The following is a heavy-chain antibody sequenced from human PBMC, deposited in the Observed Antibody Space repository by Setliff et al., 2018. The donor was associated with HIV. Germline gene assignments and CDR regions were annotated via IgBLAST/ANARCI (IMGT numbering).Heavy chain of an antibody. V-gene: IGHV7-4-1*02. CDR2: INTNTGNP. Sequence: ASVKVSCKASGYTFSTYGLTWVRQAPGQGLEWMGWINTNTGNPTSAQGFTGRFVFSVDTSVSTAYLQISSLKAEDTAVYYCATARIPTGGVSTSLDYWGQGTLVTVSS. CDR3: ATARIPTGGVSTSLDY. D-gene: IGHD3-3*01. J-gene: IGHJ4*02. CDR1: GYTFSTYG.